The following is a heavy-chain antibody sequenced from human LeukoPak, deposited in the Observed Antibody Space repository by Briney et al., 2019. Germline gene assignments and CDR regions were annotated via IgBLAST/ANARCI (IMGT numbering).Heavy chain of an antibody. J-gene: IGHJ4*02. CDR1: GFTFSAYP. V-gene: IGHV3-23*01. Sequence: PGGSLRLSCAASGFTFSAYPMTWVRQAPGKGLGWVSTISPTDGYTYYLDSVKGRFTISRDFSKDTLYLHMNSLRAEDTAVYFCAKFTSGWFEDFWGQGTLVTVSS. D-gene: IGHD6-19*01. CDR2: ISPTDGYT. CDR3: AKFTSGWFEDF.